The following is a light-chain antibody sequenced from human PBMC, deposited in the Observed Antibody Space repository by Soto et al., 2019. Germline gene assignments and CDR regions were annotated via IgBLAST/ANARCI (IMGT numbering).Light chain of an antibody. CDR2: AAS. Sequence: EIVMTQSPATLSVSPGERATLSCRASQSVSSNLAWYQQKPGQTPRLLIYAASTRATGVPARFSGSGSGTEFTLTISSLQSEDFGVYYCQQYTYWPRTFGQGTKVGIK. CDR1: QSVSSN. J-gene: IGKJ1*01. V-gene: IGKV3-15*01. CDR3: QQYTYWPRT.